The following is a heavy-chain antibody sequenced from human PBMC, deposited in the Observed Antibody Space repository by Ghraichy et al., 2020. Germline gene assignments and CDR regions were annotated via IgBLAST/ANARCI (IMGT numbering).Heavy chain of an antibody. J-gene: IGHJ3*02. V-gene: IGHV3-23*01. Sequence: GGSLRLSCAASGFTFSSYAMSWVRQAPGKGLEWVSAISGSGGSTYYADSVKGRFTISRDNSKNTLYLQMNSLRAEDTAVYYCAKGVDITKIVVVSEAFDIWGQGTMVTVSS. CDR3: AKGVDITKIVVVSEAFDI. CDR2: ISGSGGST. D-gene: IGHD3-22*01. CDR1: GFTFSSYA.